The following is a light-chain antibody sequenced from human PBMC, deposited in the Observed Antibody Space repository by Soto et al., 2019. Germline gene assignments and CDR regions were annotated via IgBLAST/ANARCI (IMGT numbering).Light chain of an antibody. Sequence: EMVLTQSPGPLSLSPGERATLSCRASQSVSSSYVAWYQQKPGQAPRLLIYGASSRATGIPDRFSGSGSGTDFTITISRLEPEDFAVYYCQQYGSSPSTFGPGTKVDIK. CDR2: GAS. CDR1: QSVSSSY. CDR3: QQYGSSPST. J-gene: IGKJ3*01. V-gene: IGKV3-20*01.